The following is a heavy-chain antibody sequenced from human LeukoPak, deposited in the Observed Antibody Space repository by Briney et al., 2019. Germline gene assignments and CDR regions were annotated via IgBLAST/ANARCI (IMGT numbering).Heavy chain of an antibody. V-gene: IGHV3-21*06. Sequence: PGGSLRLSCVASAFTFNRYTMSWVRQAPGKGLEWVSGISGSGSHTYYADSVKGRFTISRDNTQNSLYLQMNSLSAEDTAVYYCARDGAPDVPLFGVVTNSNWFDPWGQGTLVTVSS. CDR3: ARDGAPDVPLFGVVTNSNWFDP. J-gene: IGHJ5*02. D-gene: IGHD3-3*01. CDR1: AFTFNRYT. CDR2: ISGSGSHT.